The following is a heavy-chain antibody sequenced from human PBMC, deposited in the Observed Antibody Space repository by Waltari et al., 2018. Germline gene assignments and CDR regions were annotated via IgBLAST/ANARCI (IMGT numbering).Heavy chain of an antibody. CDR1: GGTFSSYA. Sequence: QVQLVQSGAEVKKPGSSVKVSCKASGGTFSSYAISWVRQAPGQGLEWMGIINPSGGSTSYAQKFQGRVTMTRDTSTSTVYMELSSLRSEDTAVYYCARAFSRQQPLDYWGQGTLVTVSS. CDR2: INPSGGST. J-gene: IGHJ4*02. CDR3: ARAFSRQQPLDY. V-gene: IGHV1-46*01. D-gene: IGHD6-13*01.